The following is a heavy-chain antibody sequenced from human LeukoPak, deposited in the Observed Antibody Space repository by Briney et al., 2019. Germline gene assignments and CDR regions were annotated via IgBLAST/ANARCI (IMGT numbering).Heavy chain of an antibody. CDR1: GYTLTELS. J-gene: IGHJ4*02. Sequence: ASVKVSCKVPGYTLTELSMHWVRQAPGKGLEWMGGFDPEDGETIYAQKFQGRVTMTEDTSTDTAYMELSSLRSEDTAVYYCATGGKYSSSWYNFDYWGQGTLVTVSS. V-gene: IGHV1-24*01. CDR3: ATGGKYSSSWYNFDY. CDR2: FDPEDGET. D-gene: IGHD6-13*01.